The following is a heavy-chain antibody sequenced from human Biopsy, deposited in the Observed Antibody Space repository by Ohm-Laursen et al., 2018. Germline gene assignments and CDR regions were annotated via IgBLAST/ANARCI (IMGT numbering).Heavy chain of an antibody. CDR1: GGSIISYY. CDR2: VYNGGIT. D-gene: IGHD3-3*01. CDR3: ARTPRDSFWSGSYKRGLWFNP. J-gene: IGHJ5*02. V-gene: IGHV4-59*01. Sequence: GTLSLTCSVSGGSIISYYWTWIRQPPGKGLEWIGHVYNGGITNYNPSLKSRVTIPKDTSKNQFSLQVNSVTAADTAVYYCARTPRDSFWSGSYKRGLWFNPWGQGTPVIVSS.